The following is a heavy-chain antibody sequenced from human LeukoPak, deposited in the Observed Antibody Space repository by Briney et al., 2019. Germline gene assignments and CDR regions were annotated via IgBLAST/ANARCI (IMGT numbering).Heavy chain of an antibody. CDR1: GFTFSSYE. V-gene: IGHV3-7*01. Sequence: GGSLRLSCAASGFTFSSYEMNWVRQAPGKGLEWVANIKQDGSEKYYVDSVKGRFTISRDNAKNSLYLQMNSLRAEDTAVYYCARGMDIVVVPAAMGGFDYWGQGTLVTVSS. D-gene: IGHD2-2*03. J-gene: IGHJ4*02. CDR3: ARGMDIVVVPAAMGGFDY. CDR2: IKQDGSEK.